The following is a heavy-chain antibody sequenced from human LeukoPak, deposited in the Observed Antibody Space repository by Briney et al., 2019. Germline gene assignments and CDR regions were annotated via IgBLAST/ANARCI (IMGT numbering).Heavy chain of an antibody. D-gene: IGHD3-9*01. J-gene: IGHJ4*02. Sequence: SETLSLTCTVSGGSISSSSYYWGWIRQPPGKGLEWIGSIYYSGSTYYNPSLKSRVTISVDTSKNQFSLKLSSVTAADTAVYYCARQPFDWLLNRAYPFDYWGQGTLVTVSS. CDR2: IYYSGST. CDR1: GGSISSSSYY. V-gene: IGHV4-39*01. CDR3: ARQPFDWLLNRAYPFDY.